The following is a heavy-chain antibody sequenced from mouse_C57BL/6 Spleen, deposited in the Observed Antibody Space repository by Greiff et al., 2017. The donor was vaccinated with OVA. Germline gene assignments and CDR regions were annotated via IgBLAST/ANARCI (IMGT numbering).Heavy chain of an antibody. V-gene: IGHV1-69*01. Sequence: QVQLQQPGAELVMPGASVKLSCKASGYTFTSYWMHWVKQRPGQGLEWIGEIDPSDSYTNYNQKFKGKSTLTVDKSSSTAYMQLSSLTSEDSAVYYCARCYYGSSSQYYFDYWGQGTTLTVSS. CDR2: IDPSDSYT. CDR3: ARCYYGSSSQYYFDY. CDR1: GYTFTSYW. D-gene: IGHD1-1*01. J-gene: IGHJ2*01.